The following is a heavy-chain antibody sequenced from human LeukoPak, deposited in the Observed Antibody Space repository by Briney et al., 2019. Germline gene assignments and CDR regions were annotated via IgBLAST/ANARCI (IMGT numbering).Heavy chain of an antibody. V-gene: IGHV4-38-2*01. CDR2: MYHSGST. CDR3: AKQGPTVVTHFDS. CDR1: GYSISSGYY. Sequence: SETLSLTCAVSGYSISSGYYWGWIRHRPGKGLDWIASMYHSGSTYYNPSLKSRVTISVDTSKNQFSLRLSSVTAADTAVYYCAKQGPTVVTHFDSWGQGTLVTVSS. J-gene: IGHJ4*02. D-gene: IGHD4-23*01.